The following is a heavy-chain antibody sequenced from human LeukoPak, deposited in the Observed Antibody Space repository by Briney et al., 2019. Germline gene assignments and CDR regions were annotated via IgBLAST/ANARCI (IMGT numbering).Heavy chain of an antibody. CDR1: GFTFSSYW. Sequence: GGSLRLSCAASGFTFSSYWMHWVRQAPGKGLVWVSRINTDGSSTSYADSVKGRFTISRDNAKNTLYLQMNSLRAEGTAVCYCARDWELPTVTNPNWYFDLWGRGTLVTVSS. CDR2: INTDGSST. CDR3: ARDWELPTVTNPNWYFDL. J-gene: IGHJ2*01. D-gene: IGHD4-11*01. V-gene: IGHV3-74*01.